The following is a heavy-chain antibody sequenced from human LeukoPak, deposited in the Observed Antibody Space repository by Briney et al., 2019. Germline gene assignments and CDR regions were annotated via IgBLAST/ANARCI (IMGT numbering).Heavy chain of an antibody. J-gene: IGHJ5*02. Sequence: SETLSLTCAVYGGSFSGYYWSWLGQPPGKGLEGIGEINHSGSTNYNPSLTSRGTISVDTSKTQFSLKLSSVTAADTAVYYCARGRGITGTGWFDPWGQGTLVTVSS. D-gene: IGHD1-20*01. CDR1: GGSFSGYY. CDR2: INHSGST. V-gene: IGHV4-34*01. CDR3: ARGRGITGTGWFDP.